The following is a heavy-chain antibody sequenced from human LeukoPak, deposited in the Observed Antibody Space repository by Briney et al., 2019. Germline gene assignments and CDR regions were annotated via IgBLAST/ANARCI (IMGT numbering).Heavy chain of an antibody. V-gene: IGHV3-48*03. CDR3: ARDRPLGSRDY. J-gene: IGHJ4*02. CDR1: GFTFSSYE. D-gene: IGHD2-15*01. CDR2: ISSSGSTI. Sequence: GGSLRLSCAASGFTFSSYEMNWVRQAPGKGLEWVSYISSSGSTIYYADSVKGRFTISRDNAKNSLYLQMNSLRAEDTAVYYCARDRPLGSRDYWGQGTLVTVSS.